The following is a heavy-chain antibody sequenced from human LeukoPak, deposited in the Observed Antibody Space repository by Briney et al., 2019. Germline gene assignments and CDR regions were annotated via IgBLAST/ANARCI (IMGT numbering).Heavy chain of an antibody. CDR1: GFTFDDYG. CDR3: ARGRRDGYNLLDAFDI. D-gene: IGHD5-24*01. Sequence: GGSLRLSCAASGFTFDDYGMSWVRQAPGKGLEWVSGINWNGGSTGYADSVKGRFAISRDNAKNSLFLQMNSLRAEDTAVYYCARGRRDGYNLLDAFDIWGQGTVVTVSS. CDR2: INWNGGST. J-gene: IGHJ3*02. V-gene: IGHV3-20*04.